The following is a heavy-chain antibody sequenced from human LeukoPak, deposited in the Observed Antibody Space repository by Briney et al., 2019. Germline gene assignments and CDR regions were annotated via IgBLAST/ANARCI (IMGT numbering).Heavy chain of an antibody. J-gene: IGHJ4*02. D-gene: IGHD3-3*01. CDR1: GYSISIGYY. CDR3: ASNSPNDFWSGYRDY. Sequence: SDTLSLTCTVSGYSISIGYYGGWIRQPPGKGLEWIGSIYHSGSTYYNPSLKSRATISVDTSKNQFSLKLSSVTAADTAVYYCASNSPNDFWSGYRDYWGQGTLVTVSS. CDR2: IYHSGST. V-gene: IGHV4-38-2*02.